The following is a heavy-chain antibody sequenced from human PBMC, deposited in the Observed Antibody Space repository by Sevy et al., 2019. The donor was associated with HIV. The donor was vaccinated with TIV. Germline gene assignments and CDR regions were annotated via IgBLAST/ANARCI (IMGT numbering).Heavy chain of an antibody. CDR1: GYTFTSYG. CDR3: ARDPSYGSGSYYRAYYFDY. Sequence: ASVKVSCKASGYTFTSYGISWVRQAPGQGLEWMGWISAYNGNTNYAQKLQGRVTMTTDTSTSTAYMELRSLRSDDTAVYSCARDPSYGSGSYYRAYYFDYWGQGTLVTVSS. V-gene: IGHV1-18*04. D-gene: IGHD3-10*01. J-gene: IGHJ4*02. CDR2: ISAYNGNT.